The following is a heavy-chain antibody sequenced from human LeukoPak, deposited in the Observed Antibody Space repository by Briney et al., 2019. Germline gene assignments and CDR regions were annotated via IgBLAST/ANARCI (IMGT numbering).Heavy chain of an antibody. J-gene: IGHJ3*02. CDR2: IIPIFGTA. V-gene: IGHV1-69*05. CDR3: AREGRGNDAFDI. Sequence: ASVKVSCKASGGTFSSYAISWVRQAPGQGLEWMGGIIPIFGTANYAQKFQGRVTITTDESTSTAYMGLSSLRSEDTAVYYCAREGRGNDAFDIWGQGTMVTVSS. CDR1: GGTFSSYA. D-gene: IGHD3-16*01.